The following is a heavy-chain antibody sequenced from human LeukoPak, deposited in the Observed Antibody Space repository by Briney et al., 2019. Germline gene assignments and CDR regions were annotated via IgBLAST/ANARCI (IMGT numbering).Heavy chain of an antibody. D-gene: IGHD3-22*01. V-gene: IGHV3-30*04. CDR1: GFTFSSYA. Sequence: GGSLRLSCAASGFTFSSYAMHWVRQAPGKGLEWVAVISYDGSNKYYADSVKGRFTISRDNSKNTLYLQMNSLRAEDTAVYYCAREGPSGFRSDAFDIWGQGTMVTVSS. CDR2: ISYDGSNK. CDR3: AREGPSGFRSDAFDI. J-gene: IGHJ3*02.